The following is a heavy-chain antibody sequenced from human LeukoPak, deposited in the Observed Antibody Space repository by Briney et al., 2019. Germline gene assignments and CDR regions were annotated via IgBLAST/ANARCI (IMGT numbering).Heavy chain of an antibody. Sequence: PGRSLRLSCAASGFTFDDYAMHWVRQAPGKGLEWVSGISDSGVNTYYADSVKGRFTISRDNSKNTLYLQMDSLRAEDTAVYYCAKEHCSSDPCYVDYWGQGSLVTVSS. D-gene: IGHD2-2*01. J-gene: IGHJ4*02. CDR3: AKEHCSSDPCYVDY. CDR2: ISDSGVNT. CDR1: GFTFDDYA. V-gene: IGHV3-23*01.